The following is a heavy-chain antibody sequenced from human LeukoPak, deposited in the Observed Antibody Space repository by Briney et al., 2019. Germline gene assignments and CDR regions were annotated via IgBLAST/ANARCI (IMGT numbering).Heavy chain of an antibody. CDR1: GFTFSSYS. CDR3: ARDPGPGHSSSWSS. J-gene: IGHJ5*02. CDR2: ISSSSSYI. Sequence: GGSLRLSCAASGFTFSSYSMNWVRQAPGKGLEWVSSISSSSSYIYYADSVKGRFTISRDNAKNSLYLQMNSLRAEDTAVYYCARDPGPGHSSSWSSWGQGTQVTVSS. V-gene: IGHV3-21*01. D-gene: IGHD6-13*01.